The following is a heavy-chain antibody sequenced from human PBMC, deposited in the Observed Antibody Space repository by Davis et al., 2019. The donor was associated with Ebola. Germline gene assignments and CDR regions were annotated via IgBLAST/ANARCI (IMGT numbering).Heavy chain of an antibody. CDR1: GFTFSSYA. D-gene: IGHD6-13*01. V-gene: IGHV3-64D*06. J-gene: IGHJ3*02. CDR3: AAAPGAGGGAFHI. Sequence: PGGSLRLSCSASGFTFSSYAMHWVRQAPGKGLEYVSAISSNGGSTYYADSVKGRFTISRDNSKNTLYLQMSSLRAEDTAVYYCAAAPGAGGGAFHIWGQGTMVTVSS. CDR2: ISSNGGST.